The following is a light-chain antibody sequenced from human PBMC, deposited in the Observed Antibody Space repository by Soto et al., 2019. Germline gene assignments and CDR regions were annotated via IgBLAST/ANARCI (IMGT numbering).Light chain of an antibody. CDR3: QQYNNWSLYT. J-gene: IGKJ2*01. CDR2: GAS. Sequence: EIVMTQSPATLSVSPGERATLSCRASQSVSSNLAWYQQKPGQAPRLLIYGASTRATGIPARFSGSGSGTDFTLTISSLQSEDFAVYYCQQYNNWSLYTFGQGTKLESK. V-gene: IGKV3-15*01. CDR1: QSVSSN.